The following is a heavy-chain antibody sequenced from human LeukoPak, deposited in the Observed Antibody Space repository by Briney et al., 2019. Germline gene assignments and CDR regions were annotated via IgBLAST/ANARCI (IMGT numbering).Heavy chain of an antibody. V-gene: IGHV4-4*09. J-gene: IGHJ6*03. CDR1: GGSISSYY. CDR2: IYTSGSI. D-gene: IGHD3-3*01. Sequence: SETLSLTCTVSGGSISSYYWSWIRHPPGKGLEWIGYIYTSGSINYNPSLKSRVDISLDTTKNKLSRMLLCLAAAETAALYYTKLEYDFWSGLVSGYMDVWGKGTTVTASS. CDR3: TKLEYDFWSGLVSGYMDV.